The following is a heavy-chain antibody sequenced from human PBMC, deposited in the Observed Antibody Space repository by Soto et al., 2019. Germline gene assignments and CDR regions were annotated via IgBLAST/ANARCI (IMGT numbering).Heavy chain of an antibody. Sequence: SGPTLVNPTETLTLTCTVSGFSLSNARMGVSWIRQPPGKALEWLAHIFSNDEKSYSTSLKSRLTISKDTSKSQVVLTMTNMDPVDTATYYRARYIAAAGGYYYYGMDVRGQGTTVTVSS. V-gene: IGHV2-26*01. CDR2: IFSNDEK. J-gene: IGHJ6*02. CDR1: GFSLSNARMG. CDR3: ARYIAAAGGYYYYGMDV. D-gene: IGHD6-13*01.